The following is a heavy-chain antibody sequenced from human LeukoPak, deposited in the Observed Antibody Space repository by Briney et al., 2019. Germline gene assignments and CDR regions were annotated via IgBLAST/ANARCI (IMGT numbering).Heavy chain of an antibody. CDR3: AKAIHSSSSGVVDY. J-gene: IGHJ4*02. D-gene: IGHD6-6*01. V-gene: IGHV3-74*01. CDR2: INSDGSST. CDR1: GFTFSSYW. Sequence: GGSLRLSCAASGFTFSSYWMHWVRQAPGKGLVWVSRINSDGSSTSYADSVKGRFTISRDNSKNTLYLQMNSLRAEDTAVYYCAKAIHSSSSGVVDYWGQGTLVTVSS.